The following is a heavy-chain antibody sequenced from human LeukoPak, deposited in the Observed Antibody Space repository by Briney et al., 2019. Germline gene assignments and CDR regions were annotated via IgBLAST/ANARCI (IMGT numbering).Heavy chain of an antibody. CDR1: RSIFTTYG. V-gene: IGHV3-30*05. J-gene: IGHJ2*01. D-gene: IGHD5-24*01. CDR3: ARDPQRWQQLPHYWYLDL. Sequence: GGSLRLSCAASRSIFTTYGIHWARQAPGKGLEWVAVISYDGSNTLYTDSVKGRFTVSRDDSKNTVYLQMNSLRGDDTAVYHCARDPQRWQQLPHYWYLDLWGRGTLVTVSS. CDR2: ISYDGSNT.